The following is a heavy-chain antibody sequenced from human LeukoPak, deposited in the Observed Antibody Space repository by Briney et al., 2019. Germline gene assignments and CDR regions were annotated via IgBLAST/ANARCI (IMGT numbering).Heavy chain of an antibody. CDR1: GFTFSSYA. Sequence: SGGSLRLSCAASGFTFSSYAMSWVRHAPGEELEWVSAISDSGGTTYYADSVMGRFTISRDSSKNTLYLQMTSLTADDTALYYCAKAVTGGYYFDYWGQGTLVTVSS. D-gene: IGHD6-19*01. V-gene: IGHV3-23*01. CDR2: ISDSGGTT. J-gene: IGHJ4*02. CDR3: AKAVTGGYYFDY.